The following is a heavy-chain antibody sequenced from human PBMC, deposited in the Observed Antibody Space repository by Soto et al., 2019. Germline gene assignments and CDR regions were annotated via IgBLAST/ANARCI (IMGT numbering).Heavy chain of an antibody. J-gene: IGHJ3*02. CDR3: AREIFGVIISGGRDAFDI. CDR2: IIPIFGTA. V-gene: IGHV1-69*13. Sequence: SVKVSCKASGGTFSSYAISWVRQAPGQGLEWMGGIIPIFGTAKYAQKFQGRVTITADESTSTAYMELSSLRSEDAAVYYCAREIFGVIISGGRDAFDIWGQGTMVTVSS. CDR1: GGTFSSYA. D-gene: IGHD3-3*01.